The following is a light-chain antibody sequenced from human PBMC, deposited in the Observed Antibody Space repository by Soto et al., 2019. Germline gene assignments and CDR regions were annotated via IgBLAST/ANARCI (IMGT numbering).Light chain of an antibody. CDR3: QSYDLSLRGYV. Sequence: QSVLTQPPSVYGAPGQRVTVSCTGSSSNIGAGYDVNWYQQLPGTAPKLLISLTNHRPSGVPDRFSGSKSGTSASLAITGLQAEDEADYYCQSYDLSLRGYVLGTGTKLTVL. CDR2: LTN. V-gene: IGLV1-40*01. J-gene: IGLJ1*01. CDR1: SSNIGAGYD.